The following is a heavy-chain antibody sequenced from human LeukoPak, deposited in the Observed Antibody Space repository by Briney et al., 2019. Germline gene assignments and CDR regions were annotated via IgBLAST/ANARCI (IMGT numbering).Heavy chain of an antibody. D-gene: IGHD5/OR15-5a*01. CDR1: GFTITRDW. Sequence: GGSLTLSCAAAGFTITRDWMHWVRQAPGKGLVWVSRISDDGSITTYAASVQGRFTIARDNAKSTVFLQMNSLRVEGTAVYFCVRRYYEYNVYDRHFAFWGQGILVTVSS. CDR3: VRRYYEYNVYDRHFAF. V-gene: IGHV3-74*03. CDR2: ISDDGSIT. J-gene: IGHJ4*02.